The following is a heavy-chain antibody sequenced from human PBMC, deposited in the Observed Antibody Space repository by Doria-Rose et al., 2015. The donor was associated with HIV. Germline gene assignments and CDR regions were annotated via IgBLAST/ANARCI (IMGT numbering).Heavy chain of an antibody. CDR3: ARIKSSRWYHKYYFDF. J-gene: IGHJ4*02. CDR1: GVSLSSPGMG. D-gene: IGHD6-13*01. CDR2: IFSDDER. Sequence: QESGPVLVKPTETLTLTCTVSGVSLSSPGMGVSWIRQPPGKALEWLANIFSDDERSYKTSLKIRLSISRDTSKSQVVLTMTDMDPVDTATYYCARIKSSRWYHKYYFDFWGQGTLVIVSA. V-gene: IGHV2-26*01.